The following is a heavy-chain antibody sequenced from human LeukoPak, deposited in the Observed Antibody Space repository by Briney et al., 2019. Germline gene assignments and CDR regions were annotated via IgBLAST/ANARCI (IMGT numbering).Heavy chain of an antibody. CDR3: ARGTYYYDSSLGPKTFDI. CDR2: IYYSGST. V-gene: IGHV4-39*07. D-gene: IGHD3-22*01. J-gene: IGHJ3*02. CDR1: GGSISSNSYY. Sequence: SETLSLTCAVSGGSISSNSYYWGWIRQPPGKGLKWIGNIYYSGSTNYNPSLKSRVTISVDTSKNQFSLKLSSVTAADTAVYYCARGTYYYDSSLGPKTFDIWGQGTMVTVSS.